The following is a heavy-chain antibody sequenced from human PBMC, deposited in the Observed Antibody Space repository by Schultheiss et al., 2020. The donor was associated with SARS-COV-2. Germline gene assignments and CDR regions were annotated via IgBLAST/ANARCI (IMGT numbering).Heavy chain of an antibody. Sequence: SGPTLVKPTQTLTLTCTFSGFSLSTSGVGVAWIRQPPGKALEWLALIDWDDDKFYSTSLKTRLTISKDTSKNQVVLTMTNMDPVDTATYYCARIDISGYYFDYWGQGTLVTVSS. D-gene: IGHD3-22*01. CDR1: GFSLSTSGVG. CDR3: ARIDISGYYFDY. J-gene: IGHJ4*02. CDR2: IDWDDDK. V-gene: IGHV2-70*01.